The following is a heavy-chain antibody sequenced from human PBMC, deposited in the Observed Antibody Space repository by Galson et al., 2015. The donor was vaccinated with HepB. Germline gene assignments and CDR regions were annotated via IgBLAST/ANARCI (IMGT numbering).Heavy chain of an antibody. CDR3: TGRGYSGYDLLDYFDY. CDR1: GFTFSGSA. J-gene: IGHJ4*02. CDR2: IRSKANSYAT. D-gene: IGHD5-12*01. Sequence: SLRLSCAASGFTFSGSAMHWVRQASGKGLEWVGRIRSKANSYATAYAASVKGRFTISRDDSKNTAYLQMNSLKTEDTAVYYCTGRGYSGYDLLDYFDYWGQGTLVTVSS. V-gene: IGHV3-73*01.